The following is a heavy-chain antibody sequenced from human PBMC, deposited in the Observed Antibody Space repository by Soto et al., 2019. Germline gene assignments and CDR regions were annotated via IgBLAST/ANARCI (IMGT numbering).Heavy chain of an antibody. J-gene: IGHJ4*02. D-gene: IGHD2-15*01. Sequence: LGESLKISCKGSGYSFTSYWIGWVRQMPGKGLEWMGIIYPGDSDTRYSPSFQGQVTISADKSISTAYLQWSSLKASDTAMYYCARGGGDCSGGSCNFDYWGQGTLVTVSS. V-gene: IGHV5-51*01. CDR3: ARGGGDCSGGSCNFDY. CDR1: GYSFTSYW. CDR2: IYPGDSDT.